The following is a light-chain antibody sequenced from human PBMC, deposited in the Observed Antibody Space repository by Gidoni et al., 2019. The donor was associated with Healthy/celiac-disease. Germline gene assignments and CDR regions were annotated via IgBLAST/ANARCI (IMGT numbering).Light chain of an antibody. CDR3: QQYYSTPIT. CDR1: QSVLYSANNKNY. CDR2: WAS. Sequence: IVMTPSPDPLAVSLGERATINCKSSQSVLYSANNKNYLAWYQQKPGQPPKLLIYWASTRESGVPDRFSGSGSGTDFTLTISSLQAEDVAVYYCQQYYSTPITFGQGTRLEIK. V-gene: IGKV4-1*01. J-gene: IGKJ5*01.